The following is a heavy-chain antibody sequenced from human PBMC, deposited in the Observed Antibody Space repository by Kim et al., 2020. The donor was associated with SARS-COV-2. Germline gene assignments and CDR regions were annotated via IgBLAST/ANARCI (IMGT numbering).Heavy chain of an antibody. CDR2: INAGNGNT. CDR3: ASPLQERENYYYYGMDV. J-gene: IGHJ6*02. D-gene: IGHD1-26*01. Sequence: ASVKVSCKASGYTFTSYAMHWVRQAPGQRLEWMGWINAGNGNTKYSQKFQGRVTITRDTSASTAYMELSSLRSEDTAVYYCASPLQERENYYYYGMDVWGQGTTVTVSS. V-gene: IGHV1-3*01. CDR1: GYTFTSYA.